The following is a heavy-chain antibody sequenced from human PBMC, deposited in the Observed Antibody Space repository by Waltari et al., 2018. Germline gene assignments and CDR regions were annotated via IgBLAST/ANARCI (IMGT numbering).Heavy chain of an antibody. V-gene: IGHV4-39*07. J-gene: IGHJ4*02. CDR2: IYYSGST. CDR1: GGSISSSSYY. CDR3: ARDLVIAVAGMGY. Sequence: QLQLQESGPGLVKPSETLSLTCTVSGGSISSSSYYWGWIRQPPGKGLEWIGSIYYSGSTYYNPSLKSRVTISVDTSKNQFSLKLSSVTAADTAVYYCARDLVIAVAGMGYWGQGTLVTVSS. D-gene: IGHD6-13*01.